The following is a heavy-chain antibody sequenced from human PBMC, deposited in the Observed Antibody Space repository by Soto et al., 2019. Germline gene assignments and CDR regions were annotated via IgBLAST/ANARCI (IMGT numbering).Heavy chain of an antibody. Sequence: QVQLVQSGAEVKKPGASVKVSCKASGYTFTSYGISWVRQAPGQGLEWMGWISAYSGNTNYAQKLQGRVTMTTDTSSSTAYMELRSLRSADTAVYYCARDHPPWYTDSIQDAFDIWGQGTMVTVSS. V-gene: IGHV1-18*01. D-gene: IGHD3-22*01. CDR3: ARDHPPWYTDSIQDAFDI. J-gene: IGHJ3*02. CDR2: ISAYSGNT. CDR1: GYTFTSYG.